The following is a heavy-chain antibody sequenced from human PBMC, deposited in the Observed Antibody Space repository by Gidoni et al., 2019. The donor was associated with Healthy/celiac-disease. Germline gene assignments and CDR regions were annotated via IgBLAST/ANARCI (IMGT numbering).Heavy chain of an antibody. Sequence: QVQLVPSGAAVMKPGASLQVSCKASGYTFTGYYMHWVREDPGQGLEWMGCINPNSGATNYGQKLQGRVTMTRETTSSTAYMELRRLRADETAVYYCARDLSPARFDHWGQGTLVTVSS. CDR3: ARDLSPARFDH. CDR2: INPNSGAT. J-gene: IGHJ5*02. CDR1: GYTFTGYY. V-gene: IGHV1-2*02.